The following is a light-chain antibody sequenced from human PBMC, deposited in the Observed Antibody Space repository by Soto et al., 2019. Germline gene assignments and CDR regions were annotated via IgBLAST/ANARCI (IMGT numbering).Light chain of an antibody. Sequence: QSALTQPASVSGSPGQSITFSCTGNTSDIGAYNYVSWYQHHPGKAPKLLIYDVTARPSGVSDRFSGSKSGTTASLTISGLQAEDEADYFCSSYTTINTVVLFGGGTKLTVL. CDR2: DVT. CDR3: SSYTTINTVVL. CDR1: TSDIGAYNY. J-gene: IGLJ3*02. V-gene: IGLV2-14*03.